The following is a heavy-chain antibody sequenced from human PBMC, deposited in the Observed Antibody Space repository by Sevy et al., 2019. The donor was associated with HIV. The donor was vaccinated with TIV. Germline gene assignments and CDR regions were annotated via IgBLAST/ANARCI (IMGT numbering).Heavy chain of an antibody. CDR3: AKELAYCGGDCYSGWFDP. Sequence: GGSLRLSCAASGFTFSSYAMSWVRQAPGKGLEWVSAISGSGCSTYYADSVKGRFTISRDNSKNTLYLQMNSLRAEDTAVYYCAKELAYCGGDCYSGWFDPSGQGTVVTVSS. CDR2: ISGSGCST. D-gene: IGHD2-21*02. J-gene: IGHJ5*02. V-gene: IGHV3-23*01. CDR1: GFTFSSYA.